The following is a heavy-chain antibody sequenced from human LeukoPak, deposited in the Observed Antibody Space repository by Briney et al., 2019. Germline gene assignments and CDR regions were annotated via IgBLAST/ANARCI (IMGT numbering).Heavy chain of an antibody. Sequence: SETLSLTCAVSGGSITNYYWSWIRQPAGKGLEWIGRVHSSRGSNYNPSLKSRVTMSVDTSKNQVSLKLIAVTAADTAVYYCARKEGMDVWGQGTTVTVSS. CDR3: ARKEGMDV. CDR2: VHSSRGS. CDR1: GGSITNYY. V-gene: IGHV4-4*07. J-gene: IGHJ6*02.